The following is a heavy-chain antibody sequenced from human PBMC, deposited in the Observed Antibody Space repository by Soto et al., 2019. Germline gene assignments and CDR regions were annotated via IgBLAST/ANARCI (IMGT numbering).Heavy chain of an antibody. CDR1: GYTFTGYD. CDR2: LNPNSGWT. Sequence: GASVKVSCKTSGYTFTGYDLGWVRQATGQGLEWVGWLNPNSGWTGVAENFQDRVTLTRDTSISTAYMELTSLRFDDTAMYYCATSYGSGYRAFDYWGQGALVTVSS. J-gene: IGHJ4*02. V-gene: IGHV1-8*01. CDR3: ATSYGSGYRAFDY. D-gene: IGHD3-10*01.